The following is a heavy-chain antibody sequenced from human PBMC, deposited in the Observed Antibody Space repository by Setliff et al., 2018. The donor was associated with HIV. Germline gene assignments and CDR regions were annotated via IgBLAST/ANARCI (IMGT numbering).Heavy chain of an antibody. J-gene: IGHJ4*02. CDR2: IDWDDDK. CDR1: GFSLSTTGMC. V-gene: IGHV2-70*11. CDR3: ARTLTNFWSGYYQTD. Sequence: SGPTLVNPPPTLTLTCTFSGFSLSTTGMCVTWIRQPPGKALEWLARIDWDDDKYYSTSLKTRLTISKDTSKNQVVLTMTNMDPVDTATYYCARTLTNFWSGYYQTDWGQGTLVTVSS. D-gene: IGHD3-3*01.